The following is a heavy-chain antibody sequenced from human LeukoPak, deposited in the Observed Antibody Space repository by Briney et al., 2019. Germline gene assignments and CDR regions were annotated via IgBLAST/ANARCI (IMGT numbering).Heavy chain of an antibody. CDR3: ARGGRYDFWSGYPPGGWFDP. CDR2: IYTSGST. V-gene: IGHV4-4*07. D-gene: IGHD3-3*01. Sequence: SETLSLTCTVSGGSISSYYWSWIRQPAGKGLEWIGRIYTSGSTNYNPSLKSRVTISVDTSKNQFSLKLSSVTAADTAVYYCARGGRYDFWSGYPPGGWFDPWGQGTLVTVSS. J-gene: IGHJ5*02. CDR1: GGSISSYY.